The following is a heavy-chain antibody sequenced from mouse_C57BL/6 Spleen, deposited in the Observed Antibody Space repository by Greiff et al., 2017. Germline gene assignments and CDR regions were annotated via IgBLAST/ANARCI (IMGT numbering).Heavy chain of an antibody. CDR2: ISSGSSTI. V-gene: IGHV5-17*01. Sequence: EVKVVESGGGLVKPGGSLKLSCAASGFTFSDYGMHWVRQAPEKGLEWVAYISSGSSTIYYADTVKGRFTISRDNAKNTLFLQMTSLRSEDTAMYDCARNDGYYLGARDYWGQGTSVTVSS. D-gene: IGHD2-3*01. CDR3: ARNDGYYLGARDY. J-gene: IGHJ4*01. CDR1: GFTFSDYG.